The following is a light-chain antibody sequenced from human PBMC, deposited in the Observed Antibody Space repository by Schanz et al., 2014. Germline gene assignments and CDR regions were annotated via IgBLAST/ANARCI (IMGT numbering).Light chain of an antibody. V-gene: IGKV3-20*01. CDR3: QQSYNTPFT. Sequence: EIVLTQSPGTLSLSPGERATLSCRATQSVSSSYLAWYQQKPGQAPRLLIYGTSIRATGIPDRFSGSGSGTDFTLTISRLEPEDFATYYCQQSYNTPFTFGPGTRVEIK. CDR2: GTS. CDR1: QSVSSSY. J-gene: IGKJ3*01.